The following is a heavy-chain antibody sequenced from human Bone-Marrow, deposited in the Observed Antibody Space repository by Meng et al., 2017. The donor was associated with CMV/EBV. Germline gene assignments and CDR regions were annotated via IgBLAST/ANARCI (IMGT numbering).Heavy chain of an antibody. D-gene: IGHD1-1*01. CDR2: IRHDGSGT. CDR1: GFTFSSYS. Sequence: LSCAASGFTFSSYSMNWVRQAPGKGQEWVSSIRHDGSGTYYGDSVRGRFTISRDNANSLYLQMNSLRAEDTAVYYCTRARTNWYMDYWGQGTLVTVSS. V-gene: IGHV3-21*06. J-gene: IGHJ4*02. CDR3: TRARTNWYMDY.